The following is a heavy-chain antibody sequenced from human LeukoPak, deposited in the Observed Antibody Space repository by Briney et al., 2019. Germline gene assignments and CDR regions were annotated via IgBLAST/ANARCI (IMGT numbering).Heavy chain of an antibody. Sequence: SETLSLTCAVSGVSISSSNWWSWVRQPPGKGLEWIGEIYHSGSTNYNPSPKSRVTISVDKSKNQFSLKLSSVTAADTAVYYCARLPGKYYYGSGSFTWGQGTLVTVSS. J-gene: IGHJ5*02. CDR3: ARLPGKYYYGSGSFT. CDR1: GVSISSSNW. D-gene: IGHD3-10*01. CDR2: IYHSGST. V-gene: IGHV4-4*02.